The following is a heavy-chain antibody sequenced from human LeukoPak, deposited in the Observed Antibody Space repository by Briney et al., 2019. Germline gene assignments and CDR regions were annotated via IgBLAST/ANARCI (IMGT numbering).Heavy chain of an antibody. CDR1: GFTFSSYW. J-gene: IGHJ6*02. CDR2: IKQDGSEK. D-gene: IGHD3-10*01. V-gene: IGHV3-7*01. CDR3: ARDRATMVRGVIARYYYYGMDV. Sequence: PGGPLRISCVASGFTFSSYWMSWVRQAPGKGLEWVANIKQDGSEKYYVDSMKGRFTISRDNAKNSLYLQMNSLRAEDTAVYYCARDRATMVRGVIARYYYYGMDVWGQGPTVTVSS.